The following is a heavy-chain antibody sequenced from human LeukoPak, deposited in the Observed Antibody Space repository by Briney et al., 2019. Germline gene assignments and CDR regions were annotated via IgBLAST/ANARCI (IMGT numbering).Heavy chain of an antibody. Sequence: GRSLRLSCAASGFTFSSYGMHWVRQAPGKGLEWVAVIWYDGSNKYYADSVKGRFTISRDNSKNTLYLQMNSLRAEDTAVYYCARDPNRRYCSSTSRYGYYYYGMDVWGQGTTVTVSS. CDR2: IWYDGSNK. CDR3: ARDPNRRYCSSTSRYGYYYYGMDV. J-gene: IGHJ6*02. CDR1: GFTFSSYG. D-gene: IGHD2-2*01. V-gene: IGHV3-33*01.